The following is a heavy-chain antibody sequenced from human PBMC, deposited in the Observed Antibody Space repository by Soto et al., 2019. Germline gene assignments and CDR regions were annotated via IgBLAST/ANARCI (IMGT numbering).Heavy chain of an antibody. D-gene: IGHD3-10*01. Sequence: GASVKVSCKASGYTFTSYDINWVRQATGQGLGGMGWMNPNSGNTGYAQKFQGRVTMTRNTSISTAYMELSSLRSEDTAVYYCAIRPLYGSGSYYLYYFDYWGQGTLVTVSS. CDR3: AIRPLYGSGSYYLYYFDY. V-gene: IGHV1-8*01. J-gene: IGHJ4*02. CDR1: GYTFTSYD. CDR2: MNPNSGNT.